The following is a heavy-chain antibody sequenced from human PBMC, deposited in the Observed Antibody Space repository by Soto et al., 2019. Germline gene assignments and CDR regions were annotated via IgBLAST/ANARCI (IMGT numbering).Heavy chain of an antibody. CDR3: ARLVATTHYFDY. CDR1: GGSISSSSYY. V-gene: IGHV4-39*01. Sequence: QLLESGPGLVKPSETLSLTCTVSGGSISSSSYYWGWIRQPPGKGLEWIGSIYYSGSTYYNPSLKSRVTISVDTSKNQFSLKLSSVTAADTAVYYCARLVATTHYFDYWGQGTLVTVSS. J-gene: IGHJ4*02. D-gene: IGHD5-12*01. CDR2: IYYSGST.